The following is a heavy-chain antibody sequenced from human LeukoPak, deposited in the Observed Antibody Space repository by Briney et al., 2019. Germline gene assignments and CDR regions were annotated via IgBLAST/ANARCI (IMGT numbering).Heavy chain of an antibody. CDR1: GGSSSGYY. CDR2: INHTGST. D-gene: IGHD3-10*01. V-gene: IGHV4-34*01. CDR3: ARGRNNMVRRAIGAETRYYYSYYMDV. J-gene: IGHJ6*03. Sequence: SETLSLTCAVYGGSSSGYYWSWIRQPPGKGLEWVGEINHTGSTNYNPSLKRRLTISLDTSKNQFSLKLSSVTAADTAVYYCARGRNNMVRRAIGAETRYYYSYYMDVWGKGTTVTVSS.